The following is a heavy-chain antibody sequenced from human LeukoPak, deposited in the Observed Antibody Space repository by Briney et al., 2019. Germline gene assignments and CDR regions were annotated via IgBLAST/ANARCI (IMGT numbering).Heavy chain of an antibody. D-gene: IGHD3-22*01. J-gene: IGHJ4*02. CDR2: INPSGGST. CDR3: ARMPPYYYDSSGYYSGY. V-gene: IGHV1-46*01. Sequence: ASVKLSCKASGYTFTSYYMHWVRQAPGQGLEWMGIINPSGGSTSYAQKFQGRVTMTRDTSTSTVYMELSSLRSEDTAVYYCARMPPYYYDSSGYYSGYWGQGTLVTLSS. CDR1: GYTFTSYY.